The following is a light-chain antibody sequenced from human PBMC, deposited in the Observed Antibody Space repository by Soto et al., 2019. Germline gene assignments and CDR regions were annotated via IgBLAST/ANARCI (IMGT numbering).Light chain of an antibody. J-gene: IGLJ3*02. CDR1: TGAVNSAYF. Sequence: QAVVTQEPSLTVSPGGTVTLTCASSTGAVNSAYFPNWFQQKPGQAPRALIYSTDNKQTWTPARFSDSLVGGKAALTLSGVQPEDEADYSSLLFNGGVRVFGGGTKLTVL. CDR2: STD. V-gene: IGLV7-43*01. CDR3: LLFNGGVRV.